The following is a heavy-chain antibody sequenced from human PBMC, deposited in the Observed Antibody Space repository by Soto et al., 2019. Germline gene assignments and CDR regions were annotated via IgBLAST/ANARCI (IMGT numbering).Heavy chain of an antibody. J-gene: IGHJ4*02. Sequence: GGSLRLSCAASGFTFSSYDMSWVRQAPGKGLEWVSAISGSGGSTYYADSVKGRFTISRDNSKNTLYLQMNSLTAEDTAVYYCARVDARWGGPDPHWGQGTLVTVSS. V-gene: IGHV3-23*01. D-gene: IGHD3-16*01. CDR1: GFTFSSYD. CDR2: ISGSGGST. CDR3: ARVDARWGGPDPH.